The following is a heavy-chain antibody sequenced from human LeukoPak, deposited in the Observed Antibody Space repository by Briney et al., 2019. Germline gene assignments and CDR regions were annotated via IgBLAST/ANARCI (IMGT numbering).Heavy chain of an antibody. D-gene: IGHD3-3*01. J-gene: IGHJ4*02. Sequence: ASVKVSCKVSGYTLTELSMHWVRQAPGKGLEWMGGFDPEDGETIYAQKFQGRVTMTEDTSTDTAYMELSSLRSEDTAVYYCATVSVLRFLEWINYFDYWGQGTLVTVSS. CDR3: ATVSVLRFLEWINYFDY. V-gene: IGHV1-24*01. CDR1: GYTLTELS. CDR2: FDPEDGET.